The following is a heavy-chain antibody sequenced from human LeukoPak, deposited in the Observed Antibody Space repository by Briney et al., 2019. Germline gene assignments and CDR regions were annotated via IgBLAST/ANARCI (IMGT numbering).Heavy chain of an antibody. J-gene: IGHJ4*02. Sequence: GGSLRLSCAASGFTFSSYWMHWFRHAPGKGLVWVSRINPDGGSTAYADSVKGRFTISRDNAKNTIDLQMNSLRDEDTAVYYCTRGQQLLDDWGQGTLVTVSS. V-gene: IGHV3-74*01. CDR2: INPDGGST. D-gene: IGHD6-13*01. CDR3: TRGQQLLDD. CDR1: GFTFSSYW.